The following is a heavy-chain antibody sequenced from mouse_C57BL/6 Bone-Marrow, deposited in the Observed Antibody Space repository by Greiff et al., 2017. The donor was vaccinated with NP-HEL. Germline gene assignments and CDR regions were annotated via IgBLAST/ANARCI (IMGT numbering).Heavy chain of an antibody. D-gene: IGHD3-2*02. CDR1: GYTFTDYE. J-gene: IGHJ2*01. CDR2: IDPETGGT. Sequence: VQLQQSGAELVRPGASVTLSCKASGYTFTDYEMHWVKQTPVHGLEWIGAIDPETGGTAYNQKFKGKAILTADESSSTAYMELRSLTSEDSAVYYCTRSKTAQATWVYYFDYWGQGTTLTVSS. CDR3: TRSKTAQATWVYYFDY. V-gene: IGHV1-15*01.